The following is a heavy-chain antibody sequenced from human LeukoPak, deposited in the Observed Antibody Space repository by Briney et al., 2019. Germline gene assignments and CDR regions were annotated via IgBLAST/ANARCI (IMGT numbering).Heavy chain of an antibody. CDR1: RFTFSDYY. CDR3: ARVLAAAGYFDY. CDR2: ITSAGGYT. D-gene: IGHD6-13*01. Sequence: GGSLRLSCAASRFTFSDYYMSWIRQAPGKGLEWVSYITSAGGYTNYADSVKGRFTVSRDNAKNSLFLQMNGLRVEDTAVYYCARVLAAAGYFDYWGQGALVTVSS. J-gene: IGHJ4*02. V-gene: IGHV3-11*06.